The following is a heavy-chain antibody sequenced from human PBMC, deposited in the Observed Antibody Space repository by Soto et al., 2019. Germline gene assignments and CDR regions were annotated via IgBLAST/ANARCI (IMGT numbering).Heavy chain of an antibody. V-gene: IGHV4-39*02. J-gene: IGHJ4*02. CDR2: IDESGDS. D-gene: IGHD1-1*01. CDR1: GGPIRSSSHY. CDR3: AREGGYVDY. Sequence: QLQLQESGPGLVKPSETLSLTCTVSGGPIRSSSHYWGWIRQSPGPGLEWIGSIDESGDSYYNPSLKSRVTISVDTSKNQFSLKLISVTGADSAIYYCAREGGYVDYWGQGTLVTVSS.